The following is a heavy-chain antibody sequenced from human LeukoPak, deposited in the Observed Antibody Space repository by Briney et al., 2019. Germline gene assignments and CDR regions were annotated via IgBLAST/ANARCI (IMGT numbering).Heavy chain of an antibody. Sequence: SETLSLTCAVYGGSFSGYYWSWIRQPPGKGLEWIGEINHSGSTNYSPSLKSRVTISVDTSKNQFFLKLSSVTAADTAVYYCARGRMTRQMAAAGTLRHWGQGTLVTVSS. J-gene: IGHJ1*01. V-gene: IGHV4-34*01. D-gene: IGHD6-13*01. CDR1: GGSFSGYY. CDR2: INHSGST. CDR3: ARGRMTRQMAAAGTLRH.